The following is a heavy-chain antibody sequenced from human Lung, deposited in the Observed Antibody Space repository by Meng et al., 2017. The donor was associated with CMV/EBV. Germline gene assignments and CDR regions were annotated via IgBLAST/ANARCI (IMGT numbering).Heavy chain of an antibody. CDR2: INPNSGDT. CDR1: TYTFTGYY. CDR3: AREGRRSGCDNWFDP. Sequence: STYTFTGYYMHWVRQAPGQGLEWMGWINPNSGDTNYAQKFQGRVIMTRDTSISTAYMELSRLTSDDTAVYYCAREGRRSGCDNWFDPWGQGTLVTVSS. V-gene: IGHV1-2*02. D-gene: IGHD3-22*01. J-gene: IGHJ5*02.